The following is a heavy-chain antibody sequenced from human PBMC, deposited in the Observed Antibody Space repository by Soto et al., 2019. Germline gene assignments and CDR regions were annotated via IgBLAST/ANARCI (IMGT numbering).Heavy chain of an antibody. Sequence: GGSLRLSCAASGFTFSSYGMHWVRQAPGKGLEWVAVIWYDGSNKYYADSVKGRFTISRDNSKNTLYLQMNSLRAEDTAVYYCARDQVPYLYGSGSYSIYYYYYGMDVWGQGTTVTVSS. CDR3: ARDQVPYLYGSGSYSIYYYYYGMDV. D-gene: IGHD3-10*01. CDR2: IWYDGSNK. J-gene: IGHJ6*02. V-gene: IGHV3-33*01. CDR1: GFTFSSYG.